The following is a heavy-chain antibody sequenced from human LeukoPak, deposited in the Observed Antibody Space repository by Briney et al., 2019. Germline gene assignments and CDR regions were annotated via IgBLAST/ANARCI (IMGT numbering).Heavy chain of an antibody. CDR1: GGSISTCY. V-gene: IGHV4-59*03. CDR2: NSGLT. J-gene: IGHJ5*02. Sequence: SETLSLTCTVSGGSISTCYWSWIRQPPGKGLGLIGYNSGLTIYNPTLKSRVTISVDTSKNQFSLTLRSLTAADTAMYYCAKSLDGALADIWFDPWGQGTLVTISS. D-gene: IGHD6-19*01. CDR3: AKSLDGALADIWFDP.